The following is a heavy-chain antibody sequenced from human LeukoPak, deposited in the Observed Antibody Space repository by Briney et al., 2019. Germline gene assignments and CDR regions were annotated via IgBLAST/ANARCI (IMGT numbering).Heavy chain of an antibody. J-gene: IGHJ3*02. V-gene: IGHV3-53*01. CDR2: IYSGGST. CDR1: GFTVSSNY. CDR3: ARSYPVVVAALGAFDI. Sequence: GGSLRLSCAASGFTVSSNYMSWVRQAPGKGLEWVSVIYSGGSTYYADSVKGRFTISRDNSKNTLYLQMNSLRAEDTAVYYCARSYPVVVAALGAFDIWGQGTMVTVSS. D-gene: IGHD2-15*01.